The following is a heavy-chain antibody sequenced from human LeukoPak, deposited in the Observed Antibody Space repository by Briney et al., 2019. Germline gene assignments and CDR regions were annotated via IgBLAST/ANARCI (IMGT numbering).Heavy chain of an antibody. Sequence: SETLSLTCTASGGSISNSYWSWIRQPPGKGLEWIGFFHDSESTNYNPSLKSRVSISLGTSKNQVSLWLSSVTAADTAVYYCARGDASGRPGIGFDFWGQGTLVTVST. CDR2: FHDSEST. V-gene: IGHV4-59*01. CDR3: ARGDASGRPGIGFDF. CDR1: GGSISNSY. D-gene: IGHD1-26*01. J-gene: IGHJ4*02.